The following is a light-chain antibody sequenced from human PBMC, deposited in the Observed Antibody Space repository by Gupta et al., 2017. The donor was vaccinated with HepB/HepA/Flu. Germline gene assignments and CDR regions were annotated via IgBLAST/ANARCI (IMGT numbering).Light chain of an antibody. V-gene: IGKV3D-15*01. CDR1: QSVSTN. CDR3: QQYNNWLAWT. J-gene: IGKJ1*01. Sequence: EIVMTQSPATWSVSPGGRSTLYFRASQSVSTNLAWYQQKPGQAPRLLIYCASTRATGIPARFSGSGSGTEFTLTISSLQSEDFAVYYCQQYNNWLAWTFGQGTKVEIK. CDR2: CAS.